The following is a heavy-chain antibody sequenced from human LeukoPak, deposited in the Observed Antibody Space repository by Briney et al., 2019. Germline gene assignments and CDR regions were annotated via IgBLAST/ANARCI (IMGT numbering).Heavy chain of an antibody. D-gene: IGHD6-19*01. Sequence: SETLSLTCAVYGGSFSGYYLSWIRQPPGKGLEWIGEINHSGSTNYNPSLKSRVTISVDTSKNQFSLKLSSVTAADTAVYYCARLTSSGWYFRHGMDVWGQGTTVTVSS. CDR2: INHSGST. J-gene: IGHJ6*02. V-gene: IGHV4-34*01. CDR1: GGSFSGYY. CDR3: ARLTSSGWYFRHGMDV.